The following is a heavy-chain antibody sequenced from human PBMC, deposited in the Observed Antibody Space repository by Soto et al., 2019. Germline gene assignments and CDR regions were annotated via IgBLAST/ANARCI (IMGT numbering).Heavy chain of an antibody. CDR2: VTGSGAYT. Sequence: GSLRLSCVASGLTFNSYAMTWVRQAPGQGLEWVSTVTGSGAYTFDADSVKGRFTISRDNSKDTLYLQMNSLRPEDTALYYCAKERYYDMDVWGQGTTVTVSS. V-gene: IGHV3-23*01. CDR3: AKERYYDMDV. J-gene: IGHJ6*02. CDR1: GLTFNSYA.